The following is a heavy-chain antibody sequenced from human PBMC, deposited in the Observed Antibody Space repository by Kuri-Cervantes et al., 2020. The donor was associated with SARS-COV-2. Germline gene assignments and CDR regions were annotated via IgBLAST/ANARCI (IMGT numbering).Heavy chain of an antibody. D-gene: IGHD6-13*01. CDR2: ISYDGSNK. CDR1: HFTFSSYA. V-gene: IGHV3-30*04. CDR3: ARRSSAAGGFDI. J-gene: IGHJ3*02. Sequence: GESLKISCAASHFTFSSYAMHWVRQAPGKGLEWVADISYDGSNKYYADSVKGRFTISRDNSKNTLYLQMNSLRAEDTAVYYCARRSSAAGGFDIWGQGTMVTVSS.